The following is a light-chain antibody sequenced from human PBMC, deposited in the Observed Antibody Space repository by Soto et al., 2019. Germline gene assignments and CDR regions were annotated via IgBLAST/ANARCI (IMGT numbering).Light chain of an antibody. J-gene: IGKJ5*01. CDR1: QSVSSN. Sequence: EIVMTQSPATLSVSPGERATLSCRASQSVSSNLGWYQQKPGQAPRLLIYGTSSRATGIPDRFSGSASGTDFTLTINRLEPEDFAVYYCQLYGISPHFGQGTRREIK. CDR3: QLYGISPH. CDR2: GTS. V-gene: IGKV3-20*01.